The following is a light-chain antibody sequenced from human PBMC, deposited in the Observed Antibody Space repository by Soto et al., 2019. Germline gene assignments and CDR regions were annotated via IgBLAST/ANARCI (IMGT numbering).Light chain of an antibody. V-gene: IGKV3-15*01. J-gene: IGKJ5*01. CDR1: QSVSSG. Sequence: EIVMTQSPATLSVSPGERGTLYCRSSQSVSSGLAWYQQKPGQSPRLLIYDASTRATGIPARFSGSGSGTEFTLTISSLQSEDLAVYYCQQYYIRPPVTFGQGTRLEIE. CDR2: DAS. CDR3: QQYYIRPPVT.